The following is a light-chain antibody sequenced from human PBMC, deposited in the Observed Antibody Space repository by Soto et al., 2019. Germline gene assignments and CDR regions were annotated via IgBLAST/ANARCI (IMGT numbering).Light chain of an antibody. Sequence: ETSGDIGSYNRVSWYQQHPGKAPKLIIYEVTDRPSGVSNRFSGSKSGNTASLTISGLQAYDRAEYCIRSCPPVTAFLLIFG. CDR2: EVT. V-gene: IGLV2-14*01. CDR1: SGDIGSYNR. J-gene: IGLJ1*01. CDR3: RSCPPVTAFLLI.